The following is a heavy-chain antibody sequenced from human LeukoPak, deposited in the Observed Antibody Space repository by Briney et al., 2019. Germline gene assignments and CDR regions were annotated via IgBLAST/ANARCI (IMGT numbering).Heavy chain of an antibody. D-gene: IGHD3-10*01. Sequence: SETLSLTCTVSGDSISSSYWSWIRQPAGEGLEWIGRIYTSGSTNYNPSLKSRVSMSVDTSKKQFSLKLSSVTAADTAVYYCARGVQITVVRGAFTRRSYYYMDVWGKGTTVTVSS. J-gene: IGHJ6*03. V-gene: IGHV4-4*07. CDR1: GDSISSSY. CDR3: ARGVQITVVRGAFTRRSYYYMDV. CDR2: IYTSGST.